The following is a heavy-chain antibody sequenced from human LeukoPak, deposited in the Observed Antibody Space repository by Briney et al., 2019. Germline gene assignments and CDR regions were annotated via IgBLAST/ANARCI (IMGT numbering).Heavy chain of an antibody. J-gene: IGHJ6*02. CDR2: IKRDGSEK. Sequence: GSLRLSCAASGFTFSNYWMSWVRQAPGKGLEWVANIKRDGSEKYYVDSVKGRFPISRDNAKNSLYLHMNSLRAADTAVYYCAPMAADTAMVGMDVWGQGTEVTVSS. V-gene: IGHV3-7*05. CDR3: APMAADTAMVGMDV. CDR1: GFTFSNYW. D-gene: IGHD5-18*01.